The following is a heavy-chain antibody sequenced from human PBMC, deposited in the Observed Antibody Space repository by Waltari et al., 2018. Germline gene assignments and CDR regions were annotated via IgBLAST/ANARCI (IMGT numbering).Heavy chain of an antibody. J-gene: IGHJ6*02. D-gene: IGHD3-16*02. Sequence: QVKLVQSGAEVKKPGSSVTVSCKASGCTFSSYAITWVRQATGQGLEWLVGIIPIVGTANYAQKFQGRGTITADESTSTAYMELSSLISEETAVYYCSRPHLGVLSSTLPWCGMDVWGQGTTVTVSS. CDR2: IIPIVGTA. CDR1: GCTFSSYA. V-gene: IGHV1-69*13. CDR3: SRPHLGVLSSTLPWCGMDV.